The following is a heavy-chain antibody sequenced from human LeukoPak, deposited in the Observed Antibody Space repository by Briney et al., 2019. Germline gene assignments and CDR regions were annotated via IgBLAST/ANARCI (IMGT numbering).Heavy chain of an antibody. D-gene: IGHD1-7*01. Sequence: SETLSLTCAVSGYSISRGYYWGWIRQSPGKGLEWIGSGYHSGSTNYNPSLKSRVTMSVDTSKNQFSLKLSSVTAADTAVYYCARGPNLVRYNWNYSGYYYYYYMDVWGKGTTVTVSS. V-gene: IGHV4-38-2*01. CDR3: ARGPNLVRYNWNYSGYYYYYYMDV. J-gene: IGHJ6*03. CDR1: GYSISRGYY. CDR2: GYHSGST.